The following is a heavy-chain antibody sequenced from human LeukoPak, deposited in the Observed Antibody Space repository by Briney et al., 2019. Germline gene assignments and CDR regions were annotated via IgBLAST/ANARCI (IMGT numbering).Heavy chain of an antibody. J-gene: IGHJ5*02. CDR2: ISYDGSNK. CDR3: ARDNHYDILTGYPYNWFDP. CDR1: GFTFSSYT. Sequence: GRSLRLSCAASGFTFSSYTMHWVRQAPGKGLGWVAVISYDGSNKYYADSVKGRFTISRDNSKNTLYLQMNSLRAEDTAVYYCARDNHYDILTGYPYNWFDPWGQGTLVTVSS. V-gene: IGHV3-30*04. D-gene: IGHD3-9*01.